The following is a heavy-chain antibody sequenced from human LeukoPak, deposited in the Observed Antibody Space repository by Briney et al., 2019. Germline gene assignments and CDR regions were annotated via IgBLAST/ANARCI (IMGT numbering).Heavy chain of an antibody. D-gene: IGHD2-2*01. CDR1: GYSINSGYY. V-gene: IGHV4-38-2*02. CDR2: FYRSGDT. J-gene: IGHJ6*03. CDR3: APKTGYAPRYYYMDV. Sequence: SETLSLTCTVSGYSINSGYYWGWVRQPPGKGLEWIGTFYRSGDTSYNPSLESRVTMSVDTPKNQFSLRLSSVTAADTAVYYCAPKTGYAPRYYYMDVWGKGTTVTVSS.